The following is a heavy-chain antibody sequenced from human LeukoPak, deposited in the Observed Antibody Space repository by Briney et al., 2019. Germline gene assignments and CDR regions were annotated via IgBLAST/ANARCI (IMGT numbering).Heavy chain of an antibody. CDR2: IYYSGST. V-gene: IGHV4-31*03. J-gene: IGHJ3*02. Sequence: PSETLSLTCTVSGGSISSGGYYWRWIRQHPGKGLEWIGYIYYSGSTYYNPSLKSRLTISVDTSKNQFSLKLSSVTAADTAVYYCAKTTVTTYAAFDIWGQGTMVTVSS. CDR3: AKTTVTTYAAFDI. CDR1: GGSISSGGYY. D-gene: IGHD4-17*01.